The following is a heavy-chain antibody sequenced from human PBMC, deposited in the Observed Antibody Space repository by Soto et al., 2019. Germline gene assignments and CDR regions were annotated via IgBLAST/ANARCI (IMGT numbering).Heavy chain of an antibody. D-gene: IGHD4-17*01. V-gene: IGHV3-21*01. CDR1: GFTFRSYS. CDR2: ISSSSSYI. Sequence: VQLVESGGGLVQPGGSLRLSCAASGFTFRSYSMNWVRQAPGKGLEWVSSISSSSSYIYYADSVKGRFTISRDNAKNSLYLQMNSLRAEDTAVYYCARDLVGPTVTTFDYWGQGTLVTVSS. J-gene: IGHJ4*02. CDR3: ARDLVGPTVTTFDY.